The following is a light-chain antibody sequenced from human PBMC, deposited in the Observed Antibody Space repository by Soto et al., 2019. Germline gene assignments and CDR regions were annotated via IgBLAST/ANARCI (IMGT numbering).Light chain of an antibody. CDR2: DVF. CDR1: QSVSSSY. J-gene: IGKJ4*01. Sequence: EIVLTQSPSTLSLSPGGRGNLSCRAGQSVSSSYLAWYQQKPGQAPRLLISDVFNRASGVADRFSGSGYETDFTLIIRRLEPEDFAVYYCQQYGSSPLTFGGGTQVDIK. CDR3: QQYGSSPLT. V-gene: IGKV3-20*01.